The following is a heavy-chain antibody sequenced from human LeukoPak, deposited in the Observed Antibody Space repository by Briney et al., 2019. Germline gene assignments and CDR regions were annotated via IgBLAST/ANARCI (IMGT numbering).Heavy chain of an antibody. Sequence: KSSETLSLTCTVSGGPISNYYWSWIRQPAGKGLEWIGRLYTTGSTTYNPSLKSRVTMSVDTSKNQFSLKLSSVTAADTAVYYCAGDTASYFDHWGQGTLVTVSS. V-gene: IGHV4-4*07. J-gene: IGHJ4*02. CDR2: LYTTGST. D-gene: IGHD2-21*02. CDR3: AGDTASYFDH. CDR1: GGPISNYY.